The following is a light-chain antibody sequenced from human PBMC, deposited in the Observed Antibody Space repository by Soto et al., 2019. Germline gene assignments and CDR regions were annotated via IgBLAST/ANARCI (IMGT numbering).Light chain of an antibody. CDR3: QPRSNWPPIT. CDR1: QSVSSSY. J-gene: IGKJ5*01. Sequence: EIVLTQSPGTLSLSPGERATLSCGASQSVSSSYLAWYQQKPGQAPRLLIYDASNRATGIPARFSGSGSGTDFTPTISSLEPEDFAVYYCQPRSNWPPITFGQGTRLQNK. CDR2: DAS. V-gene: IGKV3-11*01.